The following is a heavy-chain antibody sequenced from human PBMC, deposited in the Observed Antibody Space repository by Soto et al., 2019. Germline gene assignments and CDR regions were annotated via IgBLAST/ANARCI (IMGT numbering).Heavy chain of an antibody. CDR3: ATHGYCSSTTCSQGLDP. CDR2: ISGSGGST. D-gene: IGHD2-2*01. Sequence: TGGSLRLSCAASGFTFSSYAMSWVRQAPGKGLEWVSAISGSGGSTYYADSVKGRFTISRDNSKNTLYLQMNSLRAEDTAVYYCATHGYCSSTTCSQGLDPWGQGTLVTVSS. CDR1: GFTFSSYA. J-gene: IGHJ5*02. V-gene: IGHV3-23*01.